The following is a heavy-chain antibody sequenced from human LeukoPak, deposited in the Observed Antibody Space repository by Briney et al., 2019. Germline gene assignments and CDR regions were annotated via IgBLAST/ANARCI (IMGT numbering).Heavy chain of an antibody. CDR2: ISVGGGDT. J-gene: IGHJ4*02. D-gene: IGHD6-19*01. Sequence: GGSLRLSCEASGFIFSRYVMGWVRQAPGKGLEWVSSISVGGGDTFTADSVKGRFTISRDNSKNTLYLQMNSLRAEDTAVYYCAKRLEAGTGARYYFDYWGQGTLVTVSS. V-gene: IGHV3-23*01. CDR3: AKRLEAGTGARYYFDY. CDR1: GFIFSRYV.